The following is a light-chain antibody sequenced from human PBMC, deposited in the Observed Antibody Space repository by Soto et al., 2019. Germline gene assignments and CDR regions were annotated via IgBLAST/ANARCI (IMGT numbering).Light chain of an antibody. CDR2: SNN. CDR3: AAWDDSLNAVV. V-gene: IGLV1-44*01. J-gene: IGLJ2*01. Sequence: QAVVTQPPSASGTPGQRVTISCSGSSSNIGSNTVNWYQQLPGTAPKLLIYSNNQRPSGVPDRFSGSKSDTSASLAISGLQSEDEADYYCAAWDDSLNAVVFGGGTQLTVL. CDR1: SSNIGSNT.